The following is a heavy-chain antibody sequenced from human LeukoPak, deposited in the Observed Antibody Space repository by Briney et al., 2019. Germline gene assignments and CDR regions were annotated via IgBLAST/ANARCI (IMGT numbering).Heavy chain of an antibody. D-gene: IGHD3-3*01. CDR1: GGSISSYY. V-gene: IGHV4-4*07. J-gene: IGHJ2*01. Sequence: TSETLSLTCTVSGGSISSYYWSWIRQPAGKGLEWIGRIYTSGSTNYNPSLKSRVTISVDKSKNQFSLKLSSVTAADTAVYYCARDYRRGATIFGVVTPSWYFDRWGRGTLVTVSS. CDR3: ARDYRRGATIFGVVTPSWYFDR. CDR2: IYTSGST.